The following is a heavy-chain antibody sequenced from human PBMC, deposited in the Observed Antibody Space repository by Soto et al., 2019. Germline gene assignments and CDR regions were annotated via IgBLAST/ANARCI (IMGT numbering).Heavy chain of an antibody. CDR2: IYYSGST. J-gene: IGHJ5*02. CDR1: GGSISSYY. CDR3: ARDGIIRGWFDP. Sequence: QVQLQESGPGLVKPSETLSLTCTVSGGSISSYYWSWIRQPPGKGLEWIGYIYYSGSTNYNPSLKSRVTISVDTSKIQCSLKLSSVTAADTAVYYCARDGIIRGWFDPWGQGTLVTVSS. V-gene: IGHV4-59*01. D-gene: IGHD1-26*01.